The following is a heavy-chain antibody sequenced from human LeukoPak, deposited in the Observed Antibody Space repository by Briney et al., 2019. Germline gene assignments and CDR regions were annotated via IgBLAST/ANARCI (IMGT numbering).Heavy chain of an antibody. CDR3: ARDPYSSAWPSYYYYGMDV. J-gene: IGHJ6*02. D-gene: IGHD6-19*01. CDR2: IKQVGSEK. V-gene: IGHV3-7*01. CDR1: GFTFSSYW. Sequence: GGSLRLSCAASGFTFSSYWMSWVRQAPGKGLEWVANIKQVGSEKYYVDSVKGRFTISRDNAKNSLYLQMNSLRAEDTAVYYCARDPYSSAWPSYYYYGMDVWGQGTTVTVSS.